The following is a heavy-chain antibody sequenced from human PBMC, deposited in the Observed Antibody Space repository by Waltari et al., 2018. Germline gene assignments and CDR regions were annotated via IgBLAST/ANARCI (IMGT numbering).Heavy chain of an antibody. J-gene: IGHJ5*02. CDR2: ISGSGGST. CDR3: ENRRLTYSSRWYWFDP. CDR1: GFTFNSYA. Sequence: EVQLLESGGGLVQPGGSLRLSCAASGFTFNSYAMSWVRTAPGKGLEWVSAISGSGGSTYYADSVKGRFTISRDNSKNTLYLQMNSLRAEDTAVYYCENRRLTYSSRWYWFDPWGQGTLVTVSS. V-gene: IGHV3-23*01. D-gene: IGHD6-13*01.